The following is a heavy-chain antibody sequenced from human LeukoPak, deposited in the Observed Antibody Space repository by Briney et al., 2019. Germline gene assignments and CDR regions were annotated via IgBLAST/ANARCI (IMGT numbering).Heavy chain of an antibody. Sequence: GASVKVSCKASGYTFTSYDINWVRQATGQGLEWTGWMNPNSGNTGYAQKFQGRVTMTRDTSTGTVYMELSSLRSEDTAVYYCARRAVVVVAAWFDYWGQGTLVTVSS. D-gene: IGHD2-15*01. CDR2: MNPNSGNT. CDR3: ARRAVVVVAAWFDY. CDR1: GYTFTSYD. V-gene: IGHV1-8*01. J-gene: IGHJ4*02.